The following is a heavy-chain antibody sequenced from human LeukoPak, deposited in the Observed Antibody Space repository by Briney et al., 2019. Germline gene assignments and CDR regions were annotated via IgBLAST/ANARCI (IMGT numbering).Heavy chain of an antibody. J-gene: IGHJ1*01. V-gene: IGHV3-21*01. CDR2: ISSSTSYI. Sequence: GGSLRLSCAASGFTFSSYSMNWVRQAPGKGLEWVSSISSSTSYIYYADSVRGRFTITRDNAKNSLYLQMNSLRAEDTAVYYCARDGSGYCSGGSCYSAEYFQHWGQGTLVTVSS. CDR1: GFTFSSYS. CDR3: ARDGSGYCSGGSCYSAEYFQH. D-gene: IGHD2-15*01.